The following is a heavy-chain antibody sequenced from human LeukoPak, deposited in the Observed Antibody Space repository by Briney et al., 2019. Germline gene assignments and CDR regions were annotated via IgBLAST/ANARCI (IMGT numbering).Heavy chain of an antibody. D-gene: IGHD1-26*01. CDR1: SSYS. CDR2: IYYSGST. Sequence: SSYSMNWVRQAPGKGLEWIGSIYYSGSTYYNPSLKSRVTISVDTSKNQFSLKLSSVTAADTAVYYCASTGSYWHFDYWGQGTLVTVSS. CDR3: ASTGSYWHFDY. V-gene: IGHV4-39*07. J-gene: IGHJ4*02.